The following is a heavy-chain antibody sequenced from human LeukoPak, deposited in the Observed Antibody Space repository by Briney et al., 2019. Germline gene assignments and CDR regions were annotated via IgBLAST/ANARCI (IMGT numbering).Heavy chain of an antibody. J-gene: IGHJ4*02. CDR3: AKEGDYYNSIVPNY. Sequence: AGGSLRLSCAASGFTFSNYGIHWVRQAPGKGLEWVAFIRYDGSNKYYADSVKGRFTISKDNSKTTLYLQMNSLRAEDTAVYYCAKEGDYYNSIVPNYWGQGTLVTVSS. D-gene: IGHD3-22*01. CDR2: IRYDGSNK. V-gene: IGHV3-30*02. CDR1: GFTFSNYG.